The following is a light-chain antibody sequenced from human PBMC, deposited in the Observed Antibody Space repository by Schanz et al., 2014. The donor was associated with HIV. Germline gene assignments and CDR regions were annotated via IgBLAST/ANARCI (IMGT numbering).Light chain of an antibody. CDR1: QTISIY. CDR2: AAS. J-gene: IGKJ2*01. CDR3: QQSHSSPT. Sequence: EIQMTQSPSSLFASVGDRVSITCRASQTISIYLNWYQQKPGKAPKLLIFAASNLQSGVPSRFSGSGSGTDFTLTISSLQPEDFATYFCQQSHSSPTFGQGTKVGSK. V-gene: IGKV1-39*01.